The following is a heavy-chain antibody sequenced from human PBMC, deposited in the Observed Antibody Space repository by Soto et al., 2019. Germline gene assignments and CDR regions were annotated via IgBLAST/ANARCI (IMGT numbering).Heavy chain of an antibody. CDR3: ARTGYCSGGSCYFDY. D-gene: IGHD2-15*01. CDR2: IIPIFGTA. CDR1: GGTFSSYA. J-gene: IGHJ4*02. Sequence: GASVKVSCTASGGTFSSYAISWVRQAPGQGLEWMGGIIPIFGTANYAQKFQGRVTITADRSTSTAYMELSSLRSEDTAVYYCARTGYCSGGSCYFDYWGQGTLVTVSS. V-gene: IGHV1-69*06.